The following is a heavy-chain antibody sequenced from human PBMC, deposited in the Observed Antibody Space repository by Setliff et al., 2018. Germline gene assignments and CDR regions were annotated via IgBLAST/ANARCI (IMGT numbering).Heavy chain of an antibody. CDR2: INPNNGGT. CDR1: GYTFTDHY. V-gene: IGHV1-2*06. Sequence: ASVKVSCKASGYTFTDHYLCWVRQAPGQGLECMGRINPNNGGTNYAQKFQGRVTLTRDTSITTVYMELSTLTSDDTAVYYCVREGLSFGPGCCPNWLDPWGQGTLVTVSS. J-gene: IGHJ5*02. CDR3: VREGLSFGPGCCPNWLDP. D-gene: IGHD3-3*01.